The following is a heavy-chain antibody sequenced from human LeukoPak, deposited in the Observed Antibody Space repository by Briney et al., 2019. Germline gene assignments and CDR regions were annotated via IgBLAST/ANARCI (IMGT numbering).Heavy chain of an antibody. Sequence: GGSLRLSCAASGFTFSSYWMNWARQAPGKGLEWVASINHNGNVNYYVDSVKGRFTISRDNAKNSLYLQMSNLRAEDTAVYYCARGSYVDYWGQGTLVTVSS. CDR2: INHNGNVN. V-gene: IGHV3-7*01. CDR1: GFTFSSYW. J-gene: IGHJ4*02. D-gene: IGHD3-16*01. CDR3: ARGSYVDY.